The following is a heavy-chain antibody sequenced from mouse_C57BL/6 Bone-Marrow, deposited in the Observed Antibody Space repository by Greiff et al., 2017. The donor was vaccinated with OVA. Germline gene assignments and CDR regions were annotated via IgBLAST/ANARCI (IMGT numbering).Heavy chain of an antibody. V-gene: IGHV1-55*01. CDR2: IYPGSGST. J-gene: IGHJ2*01. Sequence: QVQLQQPGAELVKPGASVKMSCKASGYTFTSYWITWVKQRPGQGLEWIGDIYPGSGSTNYNEKFKSKATLTVDTSSSTAYMQLSSLTSEDSAVYYCARGGLGLRPHYFDYWGQCTTLTVSS. CDR1: GYTFTSYW. CDR3: ARGGLGLRPHYFDY. D-gene: IGHD2-4*01.